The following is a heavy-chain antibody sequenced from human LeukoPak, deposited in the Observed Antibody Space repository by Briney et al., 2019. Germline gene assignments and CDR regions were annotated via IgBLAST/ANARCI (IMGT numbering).Heavy chain of an antibody. D-gene: IGHD2-2*01. CDR2: IYYSGST. CDR1: GDSINSIIYY. Sequence: SETLSLTCTVSGDSINSIIYYSGWIRQPPGNGLEWIGYIYYSGSTYYTTSLKSRVSISIDTSRNQFSLKLTSVTAADTAMYYCARYHSTWGFNYWGQGTLVTVSS. CDR3: ARYHSTWGFNY. V-gene: IGHV4-39*01. J-gene: IGHJ4*02.